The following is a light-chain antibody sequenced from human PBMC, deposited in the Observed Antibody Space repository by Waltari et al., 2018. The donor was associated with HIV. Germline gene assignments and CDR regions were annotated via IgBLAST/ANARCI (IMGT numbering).Light chain of an antibody. Sequence: QSALTQPASVSGSPGQSITISCTGSRSDVGYYNYFSWYQQNPGKAPRLIICDVTNRPSGVSDRFSGSKSGNPASLTISGLQPEDEADYYCCSYTTSITFVFGGGTKLTVL. J-gene: IGLJ3*02. V-gene: IGLV2-14*03. CDR3: CSYTTSITFV. CDR2: DVT. CDR1: RSDVGYYNY.